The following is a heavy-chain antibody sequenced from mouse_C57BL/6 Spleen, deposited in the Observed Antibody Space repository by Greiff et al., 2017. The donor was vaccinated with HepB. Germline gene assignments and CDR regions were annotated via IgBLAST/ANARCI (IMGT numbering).Heavy chain of an antibody. CDR1: GYTFTSYW. D-gene: IGHD3-2*02. Sequence: QVQLQQPGAELVRPGSSVKLSCKASGYTFTSYWMHWVKQRPIQGLEWIGNIDPSDSETHYNQKFKEKATLTVDKSSSTAYMQLSSLTSEDSAVYYCAIDSSGYGTWFAYWGQGTLVTVSA. J-gene: IGHJ3*01. V-gene: IGHV1-52*01. CDR3: AIDSSGYGTWFAY. CDR2: IDPSDSET.